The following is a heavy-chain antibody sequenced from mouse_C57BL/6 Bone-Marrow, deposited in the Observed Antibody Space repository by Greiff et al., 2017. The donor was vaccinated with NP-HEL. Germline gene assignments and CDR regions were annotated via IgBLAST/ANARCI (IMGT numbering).Heavy chain of an antibody. J-gene: IGHJ1*03. CDR2: INPNNGGT. D-gene: IGHD4-1*01. CDR1: GYTFTDYY. V-gene: IGHV1-26*01. Sequence: EVQRVESGPELVKPGASVKISCKASGYTFTDYYMNWVKQSHGKSLEWIGDINPNNGGTSYNQKFKGKATLTVDKSSSTAYMELRSLTSEDSAVYYCARSWDWYFDVWGTGTTVTVSS. CDR3: ARSWDWYFDV.